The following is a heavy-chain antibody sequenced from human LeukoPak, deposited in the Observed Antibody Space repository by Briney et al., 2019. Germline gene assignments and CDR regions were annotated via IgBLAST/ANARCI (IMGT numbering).Heavy chain of an antibody. V-gene: IGHV3-48*03. J-gene: IGHJ6*02. CDR3: AGSAGVYSSSWSSYYYHGLDV. CDR2: ITRSGAVK. D-gene: IGHD2-2*01. CDR1: GFTFNYYE. Sequence: GGSLRLSCVASGFTFNYYEMNWVRQAPGKGLEWVSHITRSGAVKYYTDSVKGRFTISRDNAKSSVFLQMDSLRAEDTAVYYCAGSAGVYSSSWSSYYYHGLDVWGQGTTVTVSS.